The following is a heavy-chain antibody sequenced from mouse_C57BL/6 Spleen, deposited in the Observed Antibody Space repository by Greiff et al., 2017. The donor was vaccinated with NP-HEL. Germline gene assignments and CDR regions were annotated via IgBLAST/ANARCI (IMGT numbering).Heavy chain of an antibody. CDR2: IYPGDGDT. Sequence: QVQLQQSGPELVKPGASVKISCKASGYAFSSSWMNWVKQRPGKGLEWIGRIYPGDGDTNYNGKFKGKATLTADKSSSTAYMQLSSLTSEDSAVYFCAREETTPDYCDYWGQGTTLTVSS. V-gene: IGHV1-82*01. CDR3: AREETTPDYCDY. CDR1: GYAFSSSW. D-gene: IGHD1-1*01. J-gene: IGHJ2*01.